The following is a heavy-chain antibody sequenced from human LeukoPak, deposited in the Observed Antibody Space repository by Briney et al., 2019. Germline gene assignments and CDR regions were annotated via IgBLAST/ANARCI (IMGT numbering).Heavy chain of an antibody. J-gene: IGHJ5*02. CDR3: AKKKGYWAYNWFDP. V-gene: IGHV3-48*01. Sequence: PGGSLRLSCAASGFTFSSYGMSWVRQAPGKGLEWVSYISSSSSTIYYADSVKGRFTISRDNAKNSLYLQMNSLRAEDTAVYYCAKKKGYWAYNWFDPWGQGTLVTVSS. D-gene: IGHD3-22*01. CDR1: GFTFSSYG. CDR2: ISSSSSTI.